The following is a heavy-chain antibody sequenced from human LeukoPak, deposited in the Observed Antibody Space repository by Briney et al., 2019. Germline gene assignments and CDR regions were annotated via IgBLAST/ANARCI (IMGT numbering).Heavy chain of an antibody. D-gene: IGHD5-24*01. CDR1: GFXFSTSW. CDR3: ARDRGWLQFDY. V-gene: IGHV3-7*04. J-gene: IGHJ4*02. Sequence: GGSLRLSCAGSGFXFSTSWINWVRQAPGKGLQWVANIKPDGSEINYVDSVKGRFTISRDNAKNSLYLEMNSLRAEDTAVYYCARDRGWLQFDYWGQGTVVTVSS. CDR2: IKPDGSEI.